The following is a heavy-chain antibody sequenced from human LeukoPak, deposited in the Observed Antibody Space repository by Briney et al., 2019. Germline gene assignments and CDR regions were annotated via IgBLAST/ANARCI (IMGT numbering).Heavy chain of an antibody. J-gene: IGHJ4*02. CDR1: GGSISSYY. CDR3: ARHSHVGAAPIDY. CDR2: IYYSGST. D-gene: IGHD1-26*01. Sequence: SETLSLTCTVSGGSISSYYWSWLRQPPGKGLEWIGYIYYSGSTNYNPSLKSRVTISVDTSKNQFSLKLSSVTAADTAVYYCARHSHVGAAPIDYWGQGTLVTVSS. V-gene: IGHV4-59*08.